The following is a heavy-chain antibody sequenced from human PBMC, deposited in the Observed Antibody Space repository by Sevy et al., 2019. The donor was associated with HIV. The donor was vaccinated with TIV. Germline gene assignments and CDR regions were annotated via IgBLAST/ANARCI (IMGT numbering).Heavy chain of an antibody. V-gene: IGHV3-9*01. CDR2: ISWNSGSV. Sequence: GGSLRLSCAASGFTFDDYAMHWVRQAPGKGLEWVSGISWNSGSVGYADSVKGRFTISRDNAKNSLFLQMNTLRPEDTALYYCAKGIAARPKDSHHYMDVWGKGTTVTVSS. D-gene: IGHD6-6*01. CDR1: GFTFDDYA. CDR3: AKGIAARPKDSHHYMDV. J-gene: IGHJ6*03.